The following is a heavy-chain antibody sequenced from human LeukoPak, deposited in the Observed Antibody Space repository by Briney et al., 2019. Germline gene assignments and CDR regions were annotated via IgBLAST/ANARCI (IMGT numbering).Heavy chain of an antibody. CDR2: ISVYNGNT. CDR3: ARARMVGVPAAPYWFDP. V-gene: IGHV1-18*01. Sequence: AASVKVSCKASGYTFASYGISWVRQAHGQGLEWMGWISVYNGNTNYAQKVQGRVTMTTDTSTSTAHMELRSLRSDDTAVYYCARARMVGVPAAPYWFDPWGQGTLVTVSS. J-gene: IGHJ5*02. CDR1: GYTFASYG. D-gene: IGHD2-2*01.